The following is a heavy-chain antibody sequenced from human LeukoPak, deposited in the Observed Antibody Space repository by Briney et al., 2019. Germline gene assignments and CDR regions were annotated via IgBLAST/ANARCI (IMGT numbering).Heavy chain of an antibody. CDR1: GYTFTSYG. V-gene: IGHV1-18*01. J-gene: IGHJ4*02. Sequence: ASVKVSCKASGYTFTSYGISWVRQAAGQGLEWMGWISAYNGNTNYAQKLQGRVTMTTDTSTSTAYMELRSLRSDDTAVYYCARQYRYQPRYYFDYWGQGTLVTVSS. CDR2: ISAYNGNT. CDR3: ARQYRYQPRYYFDY. D-gene: IGHD2-2*01.